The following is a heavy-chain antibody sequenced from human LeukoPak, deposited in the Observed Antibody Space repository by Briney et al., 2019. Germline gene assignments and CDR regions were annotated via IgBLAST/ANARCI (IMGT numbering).Heavy chain of an antibody. D-gene: IGHD3-16*01. J-gene: IGHJ3*02. CDR2: IGSSRDYT. Sequence: GRSLRLSCAGSGFIFSSYVGHWVRQAPGKGLEWVSYIGSSRDYTNYVDSVKGRFTISRDNAKNSLYLQMNSLRAEDTAVYYCVLYTHDSFDIWGQGTMVTVSS. V-gene: IGHV3-21*05. CDR1: GFIFSSYV. CDR3: VLYTHDSFDI.